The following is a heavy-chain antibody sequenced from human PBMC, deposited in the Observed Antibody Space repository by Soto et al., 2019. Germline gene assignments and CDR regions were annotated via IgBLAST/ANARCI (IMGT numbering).Heavy chain of an antibody. CDR3: ARAWNIAAAGTFDC. V-gene: IGHV2-5*02. D-gene: IGHD6-13*01. J-gene: IGHJ4*02. Sequence: QITLKESGPTLVKPTQTLTLTCTFSGFSLSTSGVGVGWIRQPPGKALEWLALIYWDDDKRYSPSLKSRLTTPQDTTKNQVVLTMTNMDPVDTATYYCARAWNIAAAGTFDCWGQGTLVTVSS. CDR1: GFSLSTSGVG. CDR2: IYWDDDK.